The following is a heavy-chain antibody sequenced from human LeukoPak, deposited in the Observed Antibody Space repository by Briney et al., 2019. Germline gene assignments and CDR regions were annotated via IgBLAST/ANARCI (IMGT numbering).Heavy chain of an antibody. CDR1: GGSFSGYY. CDR3: ARLGGRLDY. J-gene: IGHJ4*02. D-gene: IGHD2-15*01. Sequence: SETLSLTCAVYGGSFSGYYWSWIRQPPGKGLEWIGEINHSGSTNYNPSLKSRVTISVDTSKSQFSLKLSSVTAADTAVYYCARLGGRLDYWGQGTLVTVSS. CDR2: INHSGST. V-gene: IGHV4-34*01.